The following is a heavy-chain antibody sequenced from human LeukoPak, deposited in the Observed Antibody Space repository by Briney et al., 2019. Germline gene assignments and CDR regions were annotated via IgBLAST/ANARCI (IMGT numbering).Heavy chain of an antibody. CDR1: ARSTSSHY. J-gene: IGHJ6*03. V-gene: IGHV4-59*08. CDR3: AGLGIGSYYLDV. CDR2: IYYSEST. D-gene: IGHD7-27*01. Sequence: SETLSLTCTVSARSTSSHYWSWTRQPPGKGREWIGYIYYSESTNYNPSLNSRVTISVDTSKNQFSLKLSSVTAADTAEYYCAGLGIGSYYLDVWGKGATVTVSS.